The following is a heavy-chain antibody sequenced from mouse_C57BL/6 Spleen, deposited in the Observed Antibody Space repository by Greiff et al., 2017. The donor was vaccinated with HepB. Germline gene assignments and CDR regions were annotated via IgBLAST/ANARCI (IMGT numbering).Heavy chain of an antibody. Sequence: VQLVESGPGLVQPSQSLSITCTVSGFSLTSYGVHWVRQSPGKGLEWLGVIWRGGSTDYNAAFMSRLSITKDNSKSQVFFKMNSLQADDTAIYYCAKLDYYGSDWYFDVWGTGTTVTVSS. J-gene: IGHJ1*03. V-gene: IGHV2-5*01. CDR3: AKLDYYGSDWYFDV. CDR1: GFSLTSYG. CDR2: IWRGGST. D-gene: IGHD1-1*01.